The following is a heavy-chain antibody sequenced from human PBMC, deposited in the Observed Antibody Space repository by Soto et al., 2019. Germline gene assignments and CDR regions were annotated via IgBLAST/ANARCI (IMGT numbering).Heavy chain of an antibody. V-gene: IGHV4-4*02. CDR1: GGSISSSNW. J-gene: IGHJ5*02. Sequence: SETLSLTCAVSGGSISSSNWWSWVRQPPGKGLEWIGEIYHSGSTNYNPSLKSRVTISVDKSKNQFSLKLSSVTAAETAVYYCFIKSRGRYNWFDPWCQAILVTVS. CDR2: IYHSGST. D-gene: IGHD6-19*01. CDR3: FIKSRGRYNWFDP.